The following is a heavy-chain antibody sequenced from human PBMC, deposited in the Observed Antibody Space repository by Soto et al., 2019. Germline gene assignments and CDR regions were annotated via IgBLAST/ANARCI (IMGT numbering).Heavy chain of an antibody. CDR3: ARGYSSSTSRYIWDKWFDP. Sequence: SETLSLTCTVSGGSISSYYWSWIRQPQGKGLEWIGYIYYSGSTNYNPSLKSRVTISVDTSKNQFSLKLSSVTAADTAVYYCARGYSSSTSRYIWDKWFDPWGQGTLVTVSS. CDR1: GGSISSYY. J-gene: IGHJ5*02. CDR2: IYYSGST. D-gene: IGHD2-2*02. V-gene: IGHV4-59*01.